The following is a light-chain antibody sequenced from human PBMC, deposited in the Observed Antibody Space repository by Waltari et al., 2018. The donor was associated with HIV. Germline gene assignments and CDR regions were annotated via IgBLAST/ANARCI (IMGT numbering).Light chain of an antibody. CDR1: QSVSSSY. CDR2: GTS. V-gene: IGKV3-20*01. CDR3: QQYGSSPQT. Sequence: EIVLTQSPGTLSLSPGERATLSCRASQSVSSSYLAWYQQKPGQAPRLLLYGTSNRATSIPDRFSGGGSGTDFTLTISRLEPEDSALYYCQQYGSSPQTCRGGTKVEIK. J-gene: IGKJ4*01.